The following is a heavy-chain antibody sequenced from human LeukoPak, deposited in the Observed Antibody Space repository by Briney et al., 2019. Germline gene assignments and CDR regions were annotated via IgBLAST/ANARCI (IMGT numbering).Heavy chain of an antibody. J-gene: IGHJ6*03. CDR2: IYYSGST. V-gene: IGHV4-31*03. Sequence: SETLSLTCTVSGGSISSGGYYWSWIRQHPGKGLEWIGYIYYSGSTYYNPSRKSRVTISIDTSKNQFSLKLSSVTAADTAVYYCARQVATMSMGYYYYYMDVWGKGTTVTVSS. CDR1: GGSISSGGYY. CDR3: ARQVATMSMGYYYYYMDV. D-gene: IGHD5-12*01.